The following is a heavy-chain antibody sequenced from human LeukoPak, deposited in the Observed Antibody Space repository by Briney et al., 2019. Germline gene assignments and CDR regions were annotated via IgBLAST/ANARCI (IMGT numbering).Heavy chain of an antibody. D-gene: IGHD5-12*01. CDR3: TTYSGYDALHDY. V-gene: IGHV3-15*01. Sequence: PGGSLRLSCAASGFTFSSYSMNWVRQAPGKGLEWVGRIKSKTHGGTTDYAAPLKGRFAISRDDSKNTLYLQMNSLKTEDTAAYYCTTYSGYDALHDYWGQGTLVTVSS. CDR2: IKSKTHGGTT. CDR1: GFTFSSYS. J-gene: IGHJ4*02.